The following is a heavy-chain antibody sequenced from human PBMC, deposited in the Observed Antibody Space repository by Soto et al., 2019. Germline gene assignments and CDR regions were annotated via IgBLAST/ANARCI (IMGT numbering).Heavy chain of an antibody. CDR3: ARDRSSSWERGSWFDP. V-gene: IGHV3-33*01. CDR1: GFTFSSYG. CDR2: IWYDGSNK. D-gene: IGHD6-13*01. Sequence: QVQLVESGGGVVQPGRSLRLSCAASGFTFSSYGMHWVRQAPGKGLEWVAVIWYDGSNKYYADSVKGRFTISRDNSKNPLDLQVNSLRAEATAVYYCARDRSSSWERGSWFDPWGQGTLVTVSS. J-gene: IGHJ5*02.